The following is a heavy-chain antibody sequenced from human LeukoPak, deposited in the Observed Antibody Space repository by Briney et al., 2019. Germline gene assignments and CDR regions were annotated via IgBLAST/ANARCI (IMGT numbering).Heavy chain of an antibody. J-gene: IGHJ4*02. CDR2: INHSGST. CDR1: GGSFSGYY. CDR3: AGVRGSARFSSWAFDY. V-gene: IGHV4-34*01. D-gene: IGHD6-13*01. Sequence: PSETLSLTCAVYGGSFSGYYWSWIRQPPGKGLEWIGEINHSGSTNYNPSLKSRATISVDTSKNQFSLKLSSVTAADTAVYYCAGVRGSARFSSWAFDYWGQGTLVTVSS.